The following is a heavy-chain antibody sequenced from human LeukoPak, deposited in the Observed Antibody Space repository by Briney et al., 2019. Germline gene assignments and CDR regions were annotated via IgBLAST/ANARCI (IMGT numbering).Heavy chain of an antibody. J-gene: IGHJ5*02. CDR1: GGSISSYY. Sequence: SETLSLTCIVSGGSISSYYWSWIRQPPGKGLEWIGYIYYSGSTNYKPSLKSRVTISVDTSKNQFSLKLSSVTAADTAVYYCARVPDYSNKNWIDPWGQGTLVTVSS. D-gene: IGHD4-11*01. CDR3: ARVPDYSNKNWIDP. V-gene: IGHV4-59*12. CDR2: IYYSGST.